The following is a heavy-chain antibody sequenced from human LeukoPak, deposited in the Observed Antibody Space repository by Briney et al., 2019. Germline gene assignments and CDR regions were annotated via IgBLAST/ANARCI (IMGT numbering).Heavy chain of an antibody. D-gene: IGHD3-3*01. CDR1: GGSISSYY. CDR3: ARGRPTYDFWSGLSRYGMDV. Sequence: SETLSLTCTVSGGSISSYYWSWIRQPPGKGLEWIGEINHSGSTNYNPSLKSRVTISVDTSKNQFSLKLSSVTAADTAVYYCARGRPTYDFWSGLSRYGMDVWGQGTTVTVSS. CDR2: INHSGST. V-gene: IGHV4-34*01. J-gene: IGHJ6*02.